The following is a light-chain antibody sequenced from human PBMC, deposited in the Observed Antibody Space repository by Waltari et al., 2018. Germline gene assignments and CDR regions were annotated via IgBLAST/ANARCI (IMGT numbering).Light chain of an antibody. CDR1: SRDVGGYND. CDR3: SSYTSSSTL. CDR2: DVN. V-gene: IGLV2-14*03. Sequence: QSALTQPASVSGSPGQALTISCTGPSRDVGGYNDVSWYQQHPDTDPKLMIYDVNNLASGVSNRFSGSKSGNTASLTISGLQAEDEADDYCSSYTSSSTLFGGGTKLTGL. J-gene: IGLJ2*01.